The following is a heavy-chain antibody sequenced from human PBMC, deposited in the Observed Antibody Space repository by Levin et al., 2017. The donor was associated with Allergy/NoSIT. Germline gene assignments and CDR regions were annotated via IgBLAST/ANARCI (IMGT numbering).Heavy chain of an antibody. Sequence: GESLKISCAASGFTFSSYGMHWVRQAPGKGLEWAAIISNDGSNKYYADPVKGRFTISRDNSKNTLFLQMNSLKTEDTAVYYCAKTATYGSGTYYYDGMDVWGQGTTVTVSS. J-gene: IGHJ6*02. CDR1: GFTFSSYG. V-gene: IGHV3-30*18. D-gene: IGHD3-10*01. CDR2: ISNDGSNK. CDR3: AKTATYGSGTYYYDGMDV.